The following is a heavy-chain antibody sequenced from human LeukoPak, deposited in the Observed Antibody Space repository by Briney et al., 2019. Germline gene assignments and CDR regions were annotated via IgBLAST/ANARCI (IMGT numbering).Heavy chain of an antibody. CDR3: ARGESSSSRKYFDY. CDR2: ISYDGSNK. J-gene: IGHJ4*02. Sequence: GRSLRLSCAASGFTFSSYAMHWVRQAPGKGREWVAVISYDGSNKYYADSVKGRFTISRDNSKNTLYLQMNSLRAEDTAVYYCARGESSSSRKYFDYWGQGTLVTVSS. CDR1: GFTFSSYA. D-gene: IGHD6-6*01. V-gene: IGHV3-30*01.